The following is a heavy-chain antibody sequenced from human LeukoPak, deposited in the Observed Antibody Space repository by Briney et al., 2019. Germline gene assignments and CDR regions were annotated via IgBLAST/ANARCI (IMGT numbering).Heavy chain of an antibody. CDR1: GFTFSSYA. D-gene: IGHD3-22*01. J-gene: IGHJ4*02. Sequence: GGSLRLSCAASGFTFSSYAMSWVRQAPGKGLEWVSAISGSGGSTYYADSVKGRFTISRDNSKNTLYLQMNSLRAEDTAVYYCAMINYSDSSGAEDYWGQGTLVTVSS. V-gene: IGHV3-23*01. CDR3: AMINYSDSSGAEDY. CDR2: ISGSGGST.